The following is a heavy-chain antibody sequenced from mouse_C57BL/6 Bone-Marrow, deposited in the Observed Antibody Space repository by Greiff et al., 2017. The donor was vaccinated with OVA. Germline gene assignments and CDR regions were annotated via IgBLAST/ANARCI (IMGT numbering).Heavy chain of an antibody. J-gene: IGHJ3*01. CDR2: IDPSDCYT. CDR3: TRCLYDGWTWFSY. Sequence: QVQLQQSGAELVKPGASVKLSCKASGYTFTSYWMQWVKQRPGQGLEWLGEIDPSDCYTNYNQKFKGKATLTVDTSSSAASMQLSILTSEDSAVYYCTRCLYDGWTWFSYWGQGTLVTVSA. D-gene: IGHD2-3*01. CDR1: GYTFTSYW. V-gene: IGHV1-50*01.